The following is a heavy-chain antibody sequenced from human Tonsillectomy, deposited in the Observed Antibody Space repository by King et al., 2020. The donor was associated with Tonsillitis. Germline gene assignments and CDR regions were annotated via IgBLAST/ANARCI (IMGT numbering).Heavy chain of an antibody. V-gene: IGHV3-21*01. Sequence: VQLVESGGGLVKPGGSLRLSCAASGFTFSSYSMNWVRQAPGKGLEWVSSIISSSSYLYYADSVKGRFPISRDNSKNSLYLQMNSLRAEDTAGYYCATAYCSSTSCYTDYYYYYMDVWGKGTTVTVSS. CDR3: ATAYCSSTSCYTDYYYYYMDV. D-gene: IGHD2-2*02. J-gene: IGHJ6*03. CDR1: GFTFSSYS. CDR2: IISSSSYL.